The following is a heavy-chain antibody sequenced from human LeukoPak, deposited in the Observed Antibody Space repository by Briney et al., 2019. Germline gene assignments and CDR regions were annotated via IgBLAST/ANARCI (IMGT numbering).Heavy chain of an antibody. CDR2: INSDGSST. V-gene: IGHV3-74*01. D-gene: IGHD3-9*01. J-gene: IGHJ3*02. Sequence: PGGSLRLSCAASGFTFTSYWMHWVRQAPGKGLLWVSRINSDGSSTRYADSVKGRFTISRDNAKNTLYLQMNSVRAEDTVVYYCARFTYYDILTGYYMDAFDIWGQGTMVTVSS. CDR3: ARFTYYDILTGYYMDAFDI. CDR1: GFTFTSYW.